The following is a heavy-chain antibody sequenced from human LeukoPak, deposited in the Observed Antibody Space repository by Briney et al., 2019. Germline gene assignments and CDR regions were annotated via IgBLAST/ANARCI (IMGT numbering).Heavy chain of an antibody. CDR2: ITPSGDGT. J-gene: IGHJ4*02. Sequence: GGSLRLSCAASGFTFSSPAMSWVRQVPGKGLEWVSSITPSGDGTYYAASVKGRFTISRDNSKNTLYLQMDSLRADDTAKYYCAKDSPVATWWGQGTLVTVSS. D-gene: IGHD1-26*01. CDR1: GFTFSSPA. CDR3: AKDSPVATW. V-gene: IGHV3-23*01.